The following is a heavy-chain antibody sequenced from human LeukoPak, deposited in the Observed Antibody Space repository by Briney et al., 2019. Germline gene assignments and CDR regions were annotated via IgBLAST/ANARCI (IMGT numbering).Heavy chain of an antibody. V-gene: IGHV4-34*01. D-gene: IGHD6-19*01. J-gene: IGHJ4*02. CDR2: INHSGST. CDR1: GGSFSGYY. CDR3: ARVGPGIAVAGKGNFDY. Sequence: SETLSLTCAVYGGSFSGYYWSWIRQPPGKGLEWIGEINHSGSTNYNPSLKSRVTISVDTPKNQFSLKLSSVTAADTAVYYCARVGPGIAVAGKGNFDYWGQGTLVTVSS.